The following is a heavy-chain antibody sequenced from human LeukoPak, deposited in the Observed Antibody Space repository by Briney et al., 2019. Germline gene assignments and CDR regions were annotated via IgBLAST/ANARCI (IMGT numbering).Heavy chain of an antibody. CDR3: ARSPYSSSWYGY. Sequence: VASVKVSCKASGYTFTGYYMHWVRQAPGQGLEWMGWINPNSGGTNYAQKFQGRVTMTRDTSISTAYMELSRLRSDDTAVYYCARSPYSSSWYGYWGQGTLVTVSS. J-gene: IGHJ4*02. CDR2: INPNSGGT. D-gene: IGHD6-13*01. CDR1: GYTFTGYY. V-gene: IGHV1-2*02.